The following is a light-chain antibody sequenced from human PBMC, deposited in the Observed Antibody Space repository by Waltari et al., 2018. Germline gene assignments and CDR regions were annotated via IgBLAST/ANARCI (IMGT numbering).Light chain of an antibody. V-gene: IGKV3-20*01. CDR1: QSVSSSY. J-gene: IGKJ1*01. Sequence: EIVLTQSPGTLSLSPGERATLSCRASQSVSSSYFPWYQQKPGQAPRVLIHGASNRATGIPDRFSGSGSGTDFTLTISRLEPEDFAVYYCQQYGSSPWTFGQGTKVEIK. CDR2: GAS. CDR3: QQYGSSPWT.